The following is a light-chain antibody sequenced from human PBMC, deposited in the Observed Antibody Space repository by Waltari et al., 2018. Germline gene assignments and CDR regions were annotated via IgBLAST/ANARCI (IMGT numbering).Light chain of an antibody. CDR3: SSYRRSSTYVL. CDR1: SSDVGGYNF. CDR2: DVS. Sequence: QSALTQPASVSGSPGQSITISCSGISSDVGGYNFVSWYQQHPGKAPTLLIFDVSNRPSGVSNRFSGSKSGNTASLTISGLQPEDEADYYCSSYRRSSTYVLLGGGTKLTVL. J-gene: IGLJ2*01. V-gene: IGLV2-14*03.